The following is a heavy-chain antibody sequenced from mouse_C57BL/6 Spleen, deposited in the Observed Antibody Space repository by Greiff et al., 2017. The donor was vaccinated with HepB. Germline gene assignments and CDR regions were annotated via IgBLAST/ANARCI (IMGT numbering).Heavy chain of an antibody. CDR1: GYTFTSYT. D-gene: IGHD2-3*01. CDR2: INPSSGYT. CDR3: ASGFYDGYYGGFAY. V-gene: IGHV1-4*01. Sequence: QVQLQQSGAELARPGASVKMSCKASGYTFTSYTMHWVKQRPGQGLEWIGYINPSSGYTKYNQKFKDQATLTADKSSSTAYMQLSSLTSEDSAVYYCASGFYDGYYGGFAYWGQGTLVTVSA. J-gene: IGHJ3*01.